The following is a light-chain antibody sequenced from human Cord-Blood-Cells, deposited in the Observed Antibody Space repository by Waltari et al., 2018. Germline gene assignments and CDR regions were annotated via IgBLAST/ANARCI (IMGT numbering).Light chain of an antibody. Sequence: QSALTQPASVSGSPGQSITISCTGTSSDVGGYNYVSWYQQHPGKAPKLMICDVSNRPSGVSNRFSGSKSGNTASLTISGLQAEDEADYYCSSYTSSSKVFGGGTKLTVL. V-gene: IGLV2-14*01. CDR1: SSDVGGYNY. J-gene: IGLJ2*01. CDR3: SSYTSSSKV. CDR2: DVS.